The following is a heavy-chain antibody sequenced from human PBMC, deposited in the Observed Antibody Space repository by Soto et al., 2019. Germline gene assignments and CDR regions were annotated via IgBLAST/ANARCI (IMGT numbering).Heavy chain of an antibody. V-gene: IGHV4-4*07. Sequence: XETLSLTCTVAGGSINTFYWSWVRQPAGKGLEWIGRIFSSGSTSFNPSLESRVAMSVDTSKNHFSLNLSSVTAADMAVYYCAREGSYSAYNFAHGIQLWSFDFWGQGALVTVSS. CDR1: GGSINTFY. J-gene: IGHJ4*02. D-gene: IGHD5-12*01. CDR3: AREGSYSAYNFAHGIQLWSFDF. CDR2: IFSSGST.